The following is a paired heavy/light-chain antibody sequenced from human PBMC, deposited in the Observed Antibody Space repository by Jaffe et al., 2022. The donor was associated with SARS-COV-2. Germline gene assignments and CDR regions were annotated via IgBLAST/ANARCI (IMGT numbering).Heavy chain of an antibody. CDR1: GGSISSGDYY. Sequence: QVQLQESGPGLVKPSQTLSLTCTVSGGSISSGDYYWSWIRQPPGKGLEWIGYIYYSGSTYYNPSLKSRVTISVDTSKNQFSLKLSSVTAADTAVYYCARVCYYDSSGYDYYFDYWGQGTLVTVSS. CDR2: IYYSGST. CDR3: ARVCYYDSSGYDYYFDY. V-gene: IGHV4-30-4*01. D-gene: IGHD3-22*01. J-gene: IGHJ4*02.
Light chain of an antibody. CDR1: QSVSSY. J-gene: IGKJ3*01. CDR3: QQRSNLFT. Sequence: EIVLTQSPATLSLSPGERATLSCRASQSVSSYLAWYQQKPGQAPRLLIYDASNRATGIPARFSGSGSGTDFTLTISSLEPEDFAVYYCQQRSNLFTFGPGTKVDIK. V-gene: IGKV3-11*01. CDR2: DAS.